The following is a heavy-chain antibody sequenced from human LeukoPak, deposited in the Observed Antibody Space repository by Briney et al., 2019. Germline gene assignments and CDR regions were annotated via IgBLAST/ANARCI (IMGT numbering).Heavy chain of an antibody. Sequence: SETLSLTCTVSGGSISSYYWSWIRQPPGKGLEWIGSIYHSGSTYYNPSLKSRVTISVDTSKNQFSLKLSSVTAADTAVYYCARHVEIAVAGPIDYWGQGTLVTVSS. V-gene: IGHV4-59*05. D-gene: IGHD6-19*01. J-gene: IGHJ4*02. CDR1: GGSISSYY. CDR3: ARHVEIAVAGPIDY. CDR2: IYHSGST.